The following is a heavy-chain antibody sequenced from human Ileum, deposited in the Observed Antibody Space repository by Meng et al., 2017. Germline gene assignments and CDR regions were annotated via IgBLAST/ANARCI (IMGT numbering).Heavy chain of an antibody. CDR1: GDNVSSDTGA. CDR2: TYYRSRWYN. CDR3: AGKDWGEGLDF. Sequence: HVQLQQSGPGLVKPSQTLSLTCAISGDNVSSDTGAWNWIRQSPSRGLEWLGRTYYRSRWYNNYAVSVKSRITINPDTSKNQFSLQLNSVTPDDTAVYYCAGKDWGEGLDFWDQGTLVTVSS. V-gene: IGHV6-1*01. J-gene: IGHJ4*02. D-gene: IGHD7-27*01.